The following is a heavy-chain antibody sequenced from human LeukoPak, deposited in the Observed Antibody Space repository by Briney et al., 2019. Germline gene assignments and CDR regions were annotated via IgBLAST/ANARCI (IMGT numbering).Heavy chain of an antibody. J-gene: IGHJ1*01. Sequence: GASVKVSCKASGGTFSSYAISWVRQAPGQGLEWMGGIIPIFGTANYAQKFQGRVTITADESTSTAYMELSSLRSEDTAVYYCARDSPARGDPPPHWGQGTLVTVSA. CDR1: GGTFSSYA. V-gene: IGHV1-69*13. CDR3: ARDSPARGDPPPH. D-gene: IGHD3-10*01. CDR2: IIPIFGTA.